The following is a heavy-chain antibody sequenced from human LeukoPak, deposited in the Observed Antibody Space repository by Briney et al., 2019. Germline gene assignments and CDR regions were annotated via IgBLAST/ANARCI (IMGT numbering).Heavy chain of an antibody. CDR2: INPNSAGT. D-gene: IGHD5-12*01. CDR3: ARESGLRGGGFDP. CDR1: GYTFTGYY. Sequence: ASAKVSCKASGYTFTGYYMHWVRQAPGQGLEWMGWINPNSAGTNYAQNFQGRVTMTRDTSINTAYMELSRLKSDDTAIYYCARESGLRGGGFDPWGQGTLVTVSS. V-gene: IGHV1-2*02. J-gene: IGHJ5*02.